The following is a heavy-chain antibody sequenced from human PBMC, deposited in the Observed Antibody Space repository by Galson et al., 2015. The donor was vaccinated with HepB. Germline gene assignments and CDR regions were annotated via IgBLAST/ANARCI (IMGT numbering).Heavy chain of an antibody. CDR1: GYSFTSYW. CDR3: ARQTYCTNGVCSYNWFDP. J-gene: IGHJ5*02. Sequence: QSGAEVKKPGESLKISCKGSGYSFTSYWIGWVRQMPGKGLEWMGIIYPGDSDTRYSPSFQGQVTISADKSISTAYLQWSSLKASDTAMYYCARQTYCTNGVCSYNWFDPWGQGTLVTVSS. D-gene: IGHD2-8*01. CDR2: IYPGDSDT. V-gene: IGHV5-51*01.